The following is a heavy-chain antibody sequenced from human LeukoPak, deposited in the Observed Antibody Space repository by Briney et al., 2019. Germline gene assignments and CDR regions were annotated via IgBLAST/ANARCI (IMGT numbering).Heavy chain of an antibody. V-gene: IGHV4-34*01. CDR1: GGSFSGYY. CDR2: INHSGST. D-gene: IGHD1-7*01. Sequence: PSETLSLTCAVYGGSFSGYYWSWIRQPPGKGLEWIGEINHSGSTNYNPSLKSRVTISVDTSKNQFSLKLSSVTAADTAVYYCASLFATGTIDAGAFDIWGQGTMVTVSS. CDR3: ASLFATGTIDAGAFDI. J-gene: IGHJ3*02.